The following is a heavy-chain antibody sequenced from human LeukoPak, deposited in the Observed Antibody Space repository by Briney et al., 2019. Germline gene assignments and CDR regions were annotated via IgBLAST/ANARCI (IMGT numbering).Heavy chain of an antibody. CDR3: ARDVLGPAAMKAFDI. CDR2: INQDGSES. D-gene: IGHD2-2*01. Sequence: GGSLRLSCAASGFISSNYWMSWVRQAPGKGLEWVANINQDGSESYSMDSVKGRFTISRDNAKNSLYLLMNSLRAEDTAVYYCARDVLGPAAMKAFDIWGQGTMVTVSS. J-gene: IGHJ3*02. CDR1: GFISSNYW. V-gene: IGHV3-7*01.